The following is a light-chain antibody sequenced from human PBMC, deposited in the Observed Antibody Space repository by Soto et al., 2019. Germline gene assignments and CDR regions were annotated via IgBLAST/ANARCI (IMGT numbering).Light chain of an antibody. CDR1: SGHSSYA. J-gene: IGLJ2*01. CDR2: INSDGSH. V-gene: IGLV4-69*01. Sequence: QAVVTQPPSASASLGASVRLTCTLNSGHSSYAIAWHQQQPEKGPPYLMKINSDGSHSKGGGIPDRFSGSSSGAERYLTISSLQSEDEADYYCQAWGTGMVFGGGTKLTVL. CDR3: QAWGTGMV.